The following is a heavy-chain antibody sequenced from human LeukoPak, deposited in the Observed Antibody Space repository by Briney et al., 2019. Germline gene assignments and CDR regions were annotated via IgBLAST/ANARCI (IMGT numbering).Heavy chain of an antibody. V-gene: IGHV4-4*07. Sequence: MPSETLSLTCTVSGGSISSYYWSWIRQPAGKGLEWIGRIYTSGSTNYNPSLKSRVTMSVDTSKNQFSLKLSSVTAADTAVYYCAREVRGGNWNYYYYMDVWGKGTTVTVSS. CDR3: AREVRGGNWNYYYYMDV. CDR2: IYTSGST. D-gene: IGHD3-10*01. J-gene: IGHJ6*03. CDR1: GGSISSYY.